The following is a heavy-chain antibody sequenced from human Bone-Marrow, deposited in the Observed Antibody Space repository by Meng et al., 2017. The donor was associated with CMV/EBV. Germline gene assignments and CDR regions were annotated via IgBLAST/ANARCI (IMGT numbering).Heavy chain of an antibody. CDR1: GGTFSSYA. CDR2: IIPIFGTA. J-gene: IGHJ6*02. Sequence: SVKVSCKASGGTFSSYAISWVRQASGQGLEWMGGIIPIFGTANYAQKFQGRVTITTDESTSTADMELSSLRSEDTAVYYCARKGVVPAANSYYGMDVWGQGTTVTVSS. CDR3: ARKGVVPAANSYYGMDV. D-gene: IGHD2-2*01. V-gene: IGHV1-69*05.